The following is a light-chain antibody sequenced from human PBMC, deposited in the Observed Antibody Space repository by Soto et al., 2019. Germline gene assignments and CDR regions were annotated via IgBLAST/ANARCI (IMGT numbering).Light chain of an antibody. V-gene: IGKV3-20*01. CDR3: QQYGSSPIT. CDR1: QSVINNY. J-gene: IGKJ5*01. CDR2: VAS. Sequence: EIVLTQSPGTLSLSPGERGTLPCRASQSVINNYLAWYQQKPGQAPRLLIYVASSRATGIPERFSGSGSGTEFTLTISRLAPEDFAVYYCQQYGSSPITFGQGTRLEIK.